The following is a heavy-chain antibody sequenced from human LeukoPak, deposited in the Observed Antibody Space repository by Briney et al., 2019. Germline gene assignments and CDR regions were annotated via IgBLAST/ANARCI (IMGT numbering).Heavy chain of an antibody. J-gene: IGHJ6*03. CDR2: ISAYNGNT. Sequence: ASVKVSCKASGGTFSTYAISWVRQAPGQGLEWMGWISAYNGNTNYAQKLQGRVTMTTDTSTSTAYMELRSLRSDDTAVYYCARDHPSSSNYYYYYYMDVWGKGTTVTISS. CDR3: ARDHPSSSNYYYYYYMDV. V-gene: IGHV1-18*01. D-gene: IGHD6-6*01. CDR1: GGTFSTYA.